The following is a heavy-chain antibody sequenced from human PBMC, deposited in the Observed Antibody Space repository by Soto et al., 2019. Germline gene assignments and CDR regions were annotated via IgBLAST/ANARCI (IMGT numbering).Heavy chain of an antibody. CDR3: ARASVNYYGMDV. CDR1: GGTFSSYA. V-gene: IGHV1-69*10. J-gene: IGHJ6*02. Sequence: GASVKVSCKASGGTFSSYAISWVRQAPGQGLEWMGGIIPILGTANYAQKFQGRVTITADKSTSTAYMELSSLRSEDTAVYYCARASVNYYGMDVWGQGTTVTVSS. CDR2: IIPILGTA.